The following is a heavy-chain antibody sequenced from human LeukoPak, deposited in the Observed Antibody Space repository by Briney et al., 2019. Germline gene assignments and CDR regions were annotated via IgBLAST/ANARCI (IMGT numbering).Heavy chain of an antibody. V-gene: IGHV1-2*02. CDR2: INPNSGGT. J-gene: IGHJ4*02. CDR3: ARGYYDSSGYPGY. D-gene: IGHD3-22*01. CDR1: GYTFTGCY. Sequence: GASVKVSCKASGYTFTGCYMHWVRQAPGQGLEWMGWINPNSGGTNYAQKFQGRVTMTRDTSISTAYMELSRLRSDDTAVYYCARGYYDSSGYPGYWGQGPLVTVSS.